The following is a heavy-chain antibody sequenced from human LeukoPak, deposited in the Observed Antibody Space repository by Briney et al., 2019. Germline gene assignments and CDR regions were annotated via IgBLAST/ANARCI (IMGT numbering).Heavy chain of an antibody. CDR2: ISTYNSNT. Sequence: ASVKVSCKASGYTFTTYGINWLRQAPGQGLAWMGWISTYNSNTHYAQKLQGRVTMTTDTSTSTAYMELRSLRSDDTAVYYCARSPTYYYGSGSYYQGPYPVNWFDPWGQGTLVTVSS. D-gene: IGHD3-10*01. V-gene: IGHV1-18*01. CDR1: GYTFTTYG. J-gene: IGHJ5*02. CDR3: ARSPTYYYGSGSYYQGPYPVNWFDP.